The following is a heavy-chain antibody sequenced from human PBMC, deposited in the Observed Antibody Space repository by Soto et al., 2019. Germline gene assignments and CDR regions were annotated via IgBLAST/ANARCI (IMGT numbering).Heavy chain of an antibody. CDR2: ISSSSSYI. D-gene: IGHD3-9*01. CDR3: ARDYPPAKRYFDWLLYKADAFDI. CDR1: GFTFSSYS. Sequence: PGGSLRLSCAASGFTFSSYSMNWVRQAPGKGLEWVSSISSSSSYIYYADSVKGRFTISRDNAKNSLYLQMNSLRAEDTAVYYCARDYPPAKRYFDWLLYKADAFDIWGQGTTVTVSS. J-gene: IGHJ3*02. V-gene: IGHV3-21*01.